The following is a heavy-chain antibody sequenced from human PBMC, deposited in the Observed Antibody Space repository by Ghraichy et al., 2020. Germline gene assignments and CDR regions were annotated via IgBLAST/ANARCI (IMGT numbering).Heavy chain of an antibody. CDR2: IKPDGSEK. Sequence: GESLNISCAASGFTFSSYWMNWVRQAPGKGLEWVANIKPDGSEKSYVDSVMGRFTISRDNAKNSLYVQMNSLRVEDTAVYYCARGYSSGWYSQFYFYYGMDVWGQGTTVSVSS. CDR1: GFTFSSYW. V-gene: IGHV3-7*03. D-gene: IGHD6-19*01. CDR3: ARGYSSGWYSQFYFYYGMDV. J-gene: IGHJ6*02.